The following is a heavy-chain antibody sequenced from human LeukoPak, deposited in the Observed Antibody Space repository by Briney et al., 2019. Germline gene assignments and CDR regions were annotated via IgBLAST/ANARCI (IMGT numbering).Heavy chain of an antibody. Sequence: GGSLRLSCAASGFTFSSYAMHWVRQAPGKGLEYVSAISSNGGSTYYANSVKGRFTISRDNSKNTLYLQMGSLRAEDVAVYYCARVRLGRGYSYGYIDYWGQGTLVTVSS. CDR1: GFTFSSYA. D-gene: IGHD5-18*01. V-gene: IGHV3-64*01. CDR3: ARVRLGRGYSYGYIDY. J-gene: IGHJ4*02. CDR2: ISSNGGST.